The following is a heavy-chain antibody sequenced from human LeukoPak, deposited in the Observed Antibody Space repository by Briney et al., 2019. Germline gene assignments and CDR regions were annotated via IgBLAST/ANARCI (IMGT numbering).Heavy chain of an antibody. V-gene: IGHV1-8*03. Sequence: ASVKVSCKASGYTFTSYDINWVRQATGQGLEWMGWMNPNSGNTGYAQKFQGRVTITRTTSISTAYMELSSLRSEDTAVYYCARGRGILTGYYLGYWGQGTLVTVSS. D-gene: IGHD3-9*01. CDR1: GYTFTSYD. CDR3: ARGRGILTGYYLGY. J-gene: IGHJ4*02. CDR2: MNPNSGNT.